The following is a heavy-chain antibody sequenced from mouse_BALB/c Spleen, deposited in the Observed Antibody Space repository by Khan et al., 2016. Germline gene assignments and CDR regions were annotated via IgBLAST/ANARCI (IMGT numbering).Heavy chain of an antibody. Sequence: VQLKESGPGLVAPSQSLSITCTVTGFSLTSYGVHWVRQPPGKGLEWLGVIWAGGSTNYNSALMSRLSISKDNSKSQVFLKMNSLQTDDTAMYYCARGGYGSWFAYWGQGTLVTVSA. CDR1: GFSLTSYG. V-gene: IGHV2-9*02. CDR2: IWAGGST. CDR3: ARGGYGSWFAY. D-gene: IGHD1-1*01. J-gene: IGHJ3*01.